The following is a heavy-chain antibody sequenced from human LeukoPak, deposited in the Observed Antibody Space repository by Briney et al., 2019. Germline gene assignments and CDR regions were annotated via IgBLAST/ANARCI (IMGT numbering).Heavy chain of an antibody. J-gene: IGHJ4*02. Sequence: ASVKVSCKASGYTFTSYGISWVRQAPGQGLEWMGWISAYNANTNYAQKLQGRVTMTTDTSTSTAYMELRSLRSDDTAVYYCARDSSTPRWVGAYFDYWGQGSLVTVSS. D-gene: IGHD1-26*01. V-gene: IGHV1-18*04. CDR2: ISAYNANT. CDR3: ARDSSTPRWVGAYFDY. CDR1: GYTFTSYG.